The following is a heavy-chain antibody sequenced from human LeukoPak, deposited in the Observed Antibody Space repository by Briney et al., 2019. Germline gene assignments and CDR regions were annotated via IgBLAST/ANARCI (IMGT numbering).Heavy chain of an antibody. CDR2: ISGSGSST. CDR1: GFTFSSYA. V-gene: IGHV3-23*01. CDR3: AKLLAVAATWDAFDI. D-gene: IGHD6-19*01. J-gene: IGHJ3*02. Sequence: PGGSLRLSCAASGFTFSSYAMTWVRQAPGKGLEWVSAISGSGSSTYYADSVKGRFTISRDNSKNTLYLQMNSLRAGDTAVYYCAKLLAVAATWDAFDIWGQGTMVTVSS.